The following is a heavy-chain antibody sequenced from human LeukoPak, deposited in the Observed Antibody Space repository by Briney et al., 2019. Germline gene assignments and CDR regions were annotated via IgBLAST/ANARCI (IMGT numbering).Heavy chain of an antibody. D-gene: IGHD6-13*01. Sequence: SGPTLVNPTQTLTLTCTFSGFSLSTSGVGVGWIRQPPGKALEWLALIYWHDDKRYSPSLKSRLTITKDTSKNQVVLTMTNMDPVDTATYYCAHRPLPQNYSSSWSYYMDVWGKGTTVTVSS. CDR1: GFSLSTSGVG. CDR3: AHRPLPQNYSSSWSYYMDV. CDR2: IYWHDDK. J-gene: IGHJ6*03. V-gene: IGHV2-5*01.